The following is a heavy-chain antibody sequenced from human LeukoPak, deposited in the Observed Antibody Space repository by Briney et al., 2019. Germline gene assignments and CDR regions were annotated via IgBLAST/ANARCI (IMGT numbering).Heavy chain of an antibody. J-gene: IGHJ4*02. D-gene: IGHD6-6*01. V-gene: IGHV3-48*01. CDR1: GFTFSSYW. Sequence: PGGSLRLSCAASGFTFSSYWMSWVRQAPGKGLEWVSQISSSSSSISYADSVKGRFTISRDNGKSSLYLQMNSLRAEDTAVYYCATESSRSSAFWGQGTLVTVSS. CDR2: ISSSSSSI. CDR3: ATESSRSSAF.